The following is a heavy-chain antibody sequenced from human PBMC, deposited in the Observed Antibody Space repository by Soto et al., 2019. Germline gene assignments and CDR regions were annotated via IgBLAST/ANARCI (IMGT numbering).Heavy chain of an antibody. CDR2: IYYRGST. Sequence: QVQLQESGPGLVKPSQTLSLTCTVSGGSINSGNSYWSWIRQPPGKGLEWIGFIYYRGSTYYNPTHQSRVAMSIDTSKNQFSLKLSSVTAADTAVYYCAREKIDSSGYYFDYWGQGTLATVSS. CDR1: GGSINSGNSY. V-gene: IGHV4-30-4*01. CDR3: AREKIDSSGYYFDY. D-gene: IGHD3-22*01. J-gene: IGHJ4*02.